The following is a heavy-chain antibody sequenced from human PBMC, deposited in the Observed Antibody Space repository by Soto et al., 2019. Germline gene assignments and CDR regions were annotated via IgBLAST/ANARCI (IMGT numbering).Heavy chain of an antibody. V-gene: IGHV1-2*02. CDR3: ARAGSYCSGGSCSFAY. D-gene: IGHD2-15*01. J-gene: IGHJ4*02. Sequence: QVQLVQSGADLKKPGASVKVSCKTSGYTFSGHFLQWVRQAPGAGPEWMGWINPNTGNTKYGQKFEGRVPMTRDMSSSTAYMGLTRLTVDATAVYFCARAGSYCSGGSCSFAYWGQGSLVTVSS. CDR1: GYTFSGHF. CDR2: INPNTGNT.